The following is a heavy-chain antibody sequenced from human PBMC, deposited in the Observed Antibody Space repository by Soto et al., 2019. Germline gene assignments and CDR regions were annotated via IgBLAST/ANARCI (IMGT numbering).Heavy chain of an antibody. Sequence: ASVKVSCKVSGYTLTELSMHWVRQAPGKGLEWMGGFDPEDGETIYAQEFQGRVTMTTDTSTSTAYMELRSLRSDDTAVYYCARDLGGQIVDYWGQGTLVTVSS. CDR3: ARDLGGQIVDY. CDR2: FDPEDGET. J-gene: IGHJ4*02. D-gene: IGHD1-26*01. V-gene: IGHV1-24*01. CDR1: GYTLTELS.